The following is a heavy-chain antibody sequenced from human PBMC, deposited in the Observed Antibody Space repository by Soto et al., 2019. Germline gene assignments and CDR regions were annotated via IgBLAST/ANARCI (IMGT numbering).Heavy chain of an antibody. D-gene: IGHD1-26*01. J-gene: IGHJ4*02. CDR2: ISGSGGST. Sequence: GGSLRLSCAASGFTFSSYAMSWVRQAPGKGLEWVSGISGSGGSTYYADSVKGRFTISRDNSKNTLYLQMNSLRADDTAVYYCAKPRIVGATSDFDYWGQGTLVTVSS. CDR1: GFTFSSYA. V-gene: IGHV3-23*01. CDR3: AKPRIVGATSDFDY.